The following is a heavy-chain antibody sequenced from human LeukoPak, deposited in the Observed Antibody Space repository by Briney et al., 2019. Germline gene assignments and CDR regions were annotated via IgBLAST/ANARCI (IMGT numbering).Heavy chain of an antibody. V-gene: IGHV3-33*08. J-gene: IGHJ3*02. CDR2: IWYDGSNK. D-gene: IGHD3-22*01. Sequence: GGSLRLSCAASGFTLTNYEMNWVRQAPGKGLEWVAVIWYDGSNKYYADSVKGRFTISRDNSKNTLYLQMNSLRAEDTAVYYCARAEGYYDSSGNDAFDIWGQGTMVTVSS. CDR1: GFTLTNYE. CDR3: ARAEGYYDSSGNDAFDI.